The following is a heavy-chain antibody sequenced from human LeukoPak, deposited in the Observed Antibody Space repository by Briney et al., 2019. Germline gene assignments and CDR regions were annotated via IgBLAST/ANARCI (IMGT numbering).Heavy chain of an antibody. Sequence: GGSLRLSCAASGSTFTTYAMAWVRQAPGKGLEWVSAISGSGRDTFYADSVKGRFTFSRDNSKNTLSLQMNSLRAEDTAVYYCAKFRVHTPSRGVGLDYWGQGTLVTVSS. CDR1: GSTFTTYA. J-gene: IGHJ4*02. CDR2: ISGSGRDT. D-gene: IGHD5-18*01. CDR3: AKFRVHTPSRGVGLDY. V-gene: IGHV3-23*01.